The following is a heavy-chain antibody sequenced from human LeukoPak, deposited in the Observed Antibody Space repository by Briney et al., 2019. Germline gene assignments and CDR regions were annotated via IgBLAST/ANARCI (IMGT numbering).Heavy chain of an antibody. CDR2: TYYSGST. Sequence: PSETLSLTCTVSGGSISSYYWSWIRQPPGKGLEWIGYTYYSGSTNYNPSLKSRVTISVDTSKNQFALKLSSVTAADTAVYYCARDFRAPYYDSSGYGVRAFDIWGQGTMVTVSS. J-gene: IGHJ3*02. V-gene: IGHV4-59*01. D-gene: IGHD3-22*01. CDR1: GGSISSYY. CDR3: ARDFRAPYYDSSGYGVRAFDI.